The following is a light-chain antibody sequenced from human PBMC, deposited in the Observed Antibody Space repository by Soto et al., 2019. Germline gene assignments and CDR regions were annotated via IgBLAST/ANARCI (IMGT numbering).Light chain of an antibody. V-gene: IGLV2-14*01. CDR3: SSYTTSSALYV. Sequence: SVLTQPASVSGSPGQSITISCTGTSSDVGGYNYVSLYQQHPGKAPKLMIYDVSNRPSGVSNRFSGSKSGNTASLTFFVLQAEDEADYYCSSYTTSSALYVFGTGTKVTVL. CDR2: DVS. CDR1: SSDVGGYNY. J-gene: IGLJ1*01.